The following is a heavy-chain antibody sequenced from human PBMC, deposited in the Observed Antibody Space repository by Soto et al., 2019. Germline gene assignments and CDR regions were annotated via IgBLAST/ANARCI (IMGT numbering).Heavy chain of an antibody. CDR3: ARSIDSSGFYFSNC. CDR1: GGFISSYY. D-gene: IGHD3-22*01. CDR2: IHHTGST. J-gene: IGHJ4*02. Sequence: SETLSLTCTVSGGFISSYYWSWIRQSPGKGLELIGYIHHTGSTNYNPSLKSRVAMSLDTSRNQFSLKLYSVTAADTAVYYCARSIDSSGFYFSNCWGQGTLVTVSS. V-gene: IGHV4-59*01.